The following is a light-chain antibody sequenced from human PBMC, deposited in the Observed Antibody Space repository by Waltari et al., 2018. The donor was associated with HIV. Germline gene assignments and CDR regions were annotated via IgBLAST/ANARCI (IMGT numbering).Light chain of an antibody. Sequence: DIQMTQSPSSVSASVGDGVTITCRANKKIGTYLAWYQQKLGRAPQLLIYSASRLQDGVPPRFSGSVSGTNFTLTITNLQPEDFATYYCQQAESFPHTFGGGTDV. CDR1: KKIGTY. V-gene: IGKV1-12*01. J-gene: IGKJ4*01. CDR2: SAS. CDR3: QQAESFPHT.